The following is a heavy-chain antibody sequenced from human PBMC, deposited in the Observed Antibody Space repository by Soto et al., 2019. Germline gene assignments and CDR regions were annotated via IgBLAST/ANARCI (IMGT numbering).Heavy chain of an antibody. CDR1: GYTFTRYT. V-gene: IGHV1-3*01. CDR3: ARGIATGQLDP. CDR2: INPDNGNT. J-gene: IGHJ5*02. Sequence: ASVKVSCKASGYTFTRYTMNWVRQAPGQRLEWMGWINPDNGNTKSSQKFQDRVIITRDTSASTAYMDLSSLRSEDTAVYYCARGIATGQLDPWGQGTLVSVSS. D-gene: IGHD2-15*01.